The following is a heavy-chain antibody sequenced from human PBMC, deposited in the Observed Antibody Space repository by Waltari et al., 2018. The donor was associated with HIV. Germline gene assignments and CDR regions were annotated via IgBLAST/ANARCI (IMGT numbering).Heavy chain of an antibody. D-gene: IGHD3-16*01. CDR3: TRDLSTYGHEFDY. J-gene: IGHJ4*02. V-gene: IGHV3-74*01. Sequence: EVQLVESGGDLVQPGGSLRLSCAASGFNSRGYGMHWIRQIPGKGLVWVSHISTDGSDTSYLESVKGRFTISRDNAKNTLYLQMNSLRVEDTAIYYCTRDLSTYGHEFDYWGQGTLVTVAS. CDR2: ISTDGSDT. CDR1: GFNSRGYG.